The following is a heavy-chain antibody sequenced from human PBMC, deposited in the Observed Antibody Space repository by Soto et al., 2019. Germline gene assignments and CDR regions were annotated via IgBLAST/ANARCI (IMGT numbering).Heavy chain of an antibody. J-gene: IGHJ4*02. CDR2: IWYDGSNK. CDR3: ARGGNSGYDSAY. CDR1: GFTFSSFG. V-gene: IGHV3-33*01. Sequence: GGSLRLSCAASGFTFSSFGMHWVRQAPGKGLEWVAVIWYDGSNKFYSDSVKGRFTISRDNSKNTLYLQMNSLRAEDTAVYYCARGGNSGYDSAYWGQGTPVTVSS. D-gene: IGHD5-12*01.